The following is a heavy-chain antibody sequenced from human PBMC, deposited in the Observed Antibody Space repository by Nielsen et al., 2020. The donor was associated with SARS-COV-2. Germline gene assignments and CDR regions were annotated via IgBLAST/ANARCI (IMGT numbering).Heavy chain of an antibody. CDR2: ISWNSGSI. V-gene: IGHV3-9*01. Sequence: SLKISCAASGFTIDDYAMHWVRQAPGKGLEWVSGISWNSGSIGYADSVKGRFTISRDNAKNSLYLQMNSLHQGPIGLPPGTLLQEHLWG. CDR1: GFTIDDYA. CDR3: TLLQEHL. J-gene: IGHJ6*01.